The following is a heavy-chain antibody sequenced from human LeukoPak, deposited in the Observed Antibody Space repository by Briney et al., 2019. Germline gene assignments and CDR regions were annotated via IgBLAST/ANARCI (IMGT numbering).Heavy chain of an antibody. CDR2: ISSSSSHI. CDR1: GFTFSSYS. V-gene: IGHV3-21*01. CDR3: ARGAGSSSWFHFTDY. D-gene: IGHD6-13*01. J-gene: IGHJ4*02. Sequence: GGSLRLSCAASGFTFSSYSMNWVRQAPGKGLEWVSSISSSSSHIYYADSVNGRFTISRDNAKNSLYLQMNSLRAEDTAVYYCARGAGSSSWFHFTDYWGLGTLVTVSS.